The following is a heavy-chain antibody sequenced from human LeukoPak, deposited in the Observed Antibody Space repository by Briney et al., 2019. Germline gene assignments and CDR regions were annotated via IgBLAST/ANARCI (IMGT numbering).Heavy chain of an antibody. J-gene: IGHJ6*02. Sequence: GGSLRLSCAASGFTFDDYAMHWVRQAPGKGLEWVSGISWNSGSIAYADSVKGRFTISRDNAKNSLYLQMNSLRAEDTALYYCAKDLAVDYYGMDVWGQGTTVTVSS. CDR2: ISWNSGSI. V-gene: IGHV3-9*01. CDR1: GFTFDDYA. CDR3: AKDLAVDYYGMDV.